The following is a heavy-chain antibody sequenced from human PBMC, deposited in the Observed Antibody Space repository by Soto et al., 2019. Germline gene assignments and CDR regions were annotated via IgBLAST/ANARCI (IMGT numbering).Heavy chain of an antibody. J-gene: IGHJ5*02. CDR3: ARDGETIAAAGTRNWFDP. CDR1: GFTFSDYY. CDR2: ISSSGSTI. D-gene: IGHD6-13*01. V-gene: IGHV3-11*01. Sequence: GGSLRLSCAASGFTFSDYYMSWIRQAPGKGLEWVSYISSSGSTIYYADSVKGRFTISRDNAKNSLYLQMDSLRAEDTAVYYCARDGETIAAAGTRNWFDPWGQGTLVTVS.